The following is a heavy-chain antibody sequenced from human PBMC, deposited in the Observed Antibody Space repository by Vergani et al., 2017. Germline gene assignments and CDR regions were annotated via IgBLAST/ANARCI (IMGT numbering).Heavy chain of an antibody. CDR3: ATLPTTSVSWAFDI. D-gene: IGHD4-17*01. J-gene: IGHJ3*02. V-gene: IGHV3-23*01. Sequence: EVQLLESGGDLVQPGGSLRLSCAASGFTFSSYAMSWVRQAPGKGLEWVSAISGSGGSTYYADSVKGRFTISRDNAKNSLYLQMNSLRAEDTAVYYCATLPTTSVSWAFDIWGQGTMVTVSS. CDR2: ISGSGGST. CDR1: GFTFSSYA.